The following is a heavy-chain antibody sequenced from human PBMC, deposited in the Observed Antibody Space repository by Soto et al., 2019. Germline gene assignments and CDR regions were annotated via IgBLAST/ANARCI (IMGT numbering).Heavy chain of an antibody. D-gene: IGHD5-12*01. Sequence: SGTLSLTGTFFGFSLLSSNFYWVWSRPPPGKGLEGIGTIHHSGSTYYNPSLKSPVTISVDTSKTQFSLKLTSVTAADTAAYYCARVREYGGYGNAFDIWGQGT. CDR3: ARVREYGGYGNAFDI. CDR2: IHHSGST. CDR1: GFSLLSSNFY. V-gene: IGHV4-39*07. J-gene: IGHJ3*02.